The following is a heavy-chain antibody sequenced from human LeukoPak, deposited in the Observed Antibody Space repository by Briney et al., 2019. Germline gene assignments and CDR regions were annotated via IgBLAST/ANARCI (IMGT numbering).Heavy chain of an antibody. CDR2: IYYSGST. V-gene: IGHV4-31*03. Sequence: SETLSLTCTVSGGSISSGGYYWSWIRQPPGKGLEWIGYIYYSGSTYYNPSLKSRVTISVDTSKTQFSLKLSSVTAADTAVYYCARGRNSSSWLFDYWGQGTLVTVSS. J-gene: IGHJ4*02. CDR3: ARGRNSSSWLFDY. D-gene: IGHD6-13*01. CDR1: GGSISSGGYY.